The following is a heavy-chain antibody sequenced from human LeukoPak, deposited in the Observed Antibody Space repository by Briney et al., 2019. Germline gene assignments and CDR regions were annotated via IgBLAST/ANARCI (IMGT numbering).Heavy chain of an antibody. J-gene: IGHJ4*02. Sequence: SGGSLRLSCAASGFTFSSYAMSWVRQAPGKGLEWVSAISGSGGSTYYADSVKGRFTISRDNSKNTLYLQMNSLRAEDTAVYYCAKDPYREVPTIFGVVTHIGQFDYWGQGTLVTVSS. CDR3: AKDPYREVPTIFGVVTHIGQFDY. CDR2: ISGSGGST. CDR1: GFTFSSYA. V-gene: IGHV3-23*01. D-gene: IGHD3-3*01.